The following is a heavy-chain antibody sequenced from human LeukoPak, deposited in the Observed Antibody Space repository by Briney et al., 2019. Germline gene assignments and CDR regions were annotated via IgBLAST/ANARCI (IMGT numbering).Heavy chain of an antibody. J-gene: IGHJ1*01. CDR2: MNPNSGNT. CDR1: GYTFTNYD. V-gene: IGHV1-8*01. CDR3: AKSYDSSGYYSFEYFHP. Sequence: ASVRDSSKASGYTFTNYDINWVRQATGQGLEWMGWMNPNSGNTGYAQKFQGRVTMTRNTSISTAYMELSSLRSEDTAVYYCAKSYDSSGYYSFEYFHPWGQGTLGTLSS. D-gene: IGHD3-22*01.